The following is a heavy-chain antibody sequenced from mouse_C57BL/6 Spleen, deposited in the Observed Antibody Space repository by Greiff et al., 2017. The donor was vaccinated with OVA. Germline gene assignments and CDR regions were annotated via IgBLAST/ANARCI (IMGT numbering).Heavy chain of an antibody. J-gene: IGHJ1*03. CDR2: IHPNSGST. D-gene: IGHD1-1*01. CDR1: GYTFTSYW. V-gene: IGHV1-64*01. CDR3: ARDYYGSSYNFDV. Sequence: QVQLQQSGAELVKPGASVKLSCKASGYTFTSYWMHWVKQRPGQGLEWIGMIHPNSGSTNYNEKFKSKATLTVDKSSSTAYMQLSSLTSEDSAVYYCARDYYGSSYNFDVWGTGTTVTVSS.